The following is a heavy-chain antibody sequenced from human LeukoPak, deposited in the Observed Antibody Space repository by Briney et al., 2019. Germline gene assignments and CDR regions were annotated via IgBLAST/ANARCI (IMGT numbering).Heavy chain of an antibody. CDR2: IKQDGSEK. V-gene: IGHV3-7*01. CDR1: GFIFSSYW. Sequence: GGSLRLSCAASGFIFSSYWMSWVRQAPGKGLEWVANIKQDGSEKYYVDSVEGRFTVSRDNAKNSLSLQMNSLRAEDTAVYYCATLGIRYFDWSNWGQGTLVTVSS. J-gene: IGHJ4*02. D-gene: IGHD3-9*01. CDR3: ATLGIRYFDWSN.